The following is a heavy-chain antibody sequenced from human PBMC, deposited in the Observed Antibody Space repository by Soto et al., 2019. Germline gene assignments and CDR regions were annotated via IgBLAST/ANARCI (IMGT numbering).Heavy chain of an antibody. CDR3: ARDIYDSSGYPYYYYGMDV. V-gene: IGHV3-21*01. Sequence: EVQLVESGGGLVKPGGSLRLSCAASGFTFSSYSMNWVRQAPGKGLDWVSSISSSSSYIYYADSVKGRFTISRDNAKNSLYLQMISLRAEDTAVYYCARDIYDSSGYPYYYYGMDVWGQGTTVTVSS. CDR1: GFTFSSYS. D-gene: IGHD3-22*01. J-gene: IGHJ6*02. CDR2: ISSSSSYI.